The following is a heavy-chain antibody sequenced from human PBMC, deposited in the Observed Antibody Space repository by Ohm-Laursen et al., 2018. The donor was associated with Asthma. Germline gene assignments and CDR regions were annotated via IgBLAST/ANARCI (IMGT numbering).Heavy chain of an antibody. D-gene: IGHD4-17*01. V-gene: IGHV3-33*08. CDR1: GFTFSSYG. Sequence: SLRLSCTASGFTFSSYGMHWVRQAPGKGLEWVAVIWYDGSNKYYADSVKGRFTISRDNSKNTLYLQMNSLRAEDTAVYYCARGYGDYVRYYFDYWGQGTLVTVSS. J-gene: IGHJ4*02. CDR3: ARGYGDYVRYYFDY. CDR2: IWYDGSNK.